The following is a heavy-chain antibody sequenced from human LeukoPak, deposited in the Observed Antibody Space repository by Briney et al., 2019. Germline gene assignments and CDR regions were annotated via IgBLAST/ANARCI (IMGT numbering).Heavy chain of an antibody. D-gene: IGHD3-22*01. Sequence: ASVKVSCKASGGTFSSYAISWVRQAPGQGLEWMGWISGYNGHTNYAQKFQGRVTMTTDTSTSTAYMEVRSLRSGDTAVYYCARGGRHYLDSSGSPFDYWGQGTLLTVSS. CDR3: ARGGRHYLDSSGSPFDY. V-gene: IGHV1-18*01. J-gene: IGHJ4*02. CDR1: GGTFSSYA. CDR2: ISGYNGHT.